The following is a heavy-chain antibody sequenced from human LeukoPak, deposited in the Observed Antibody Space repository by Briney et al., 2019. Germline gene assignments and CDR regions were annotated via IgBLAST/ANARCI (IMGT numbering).Heavy chain of an antibody. J-gene: IGHJ4*02. CDR3: ARDERNGAAVDY. CDR1: GGSISTYY. CDR2: IYHSGST. Sequence: PSETLSLTCTVSGGSISTYYWSWIRQPPGKGLEWIGYIYHSGSTKYSPSLKSRVTISVDTSKNQFSLKLSSVTAADTAVYYCARDERNGAAVDYWGQGTLVTVSS. V-gene: IGHV4-59*12. D-gene: IGHD2-8*01.